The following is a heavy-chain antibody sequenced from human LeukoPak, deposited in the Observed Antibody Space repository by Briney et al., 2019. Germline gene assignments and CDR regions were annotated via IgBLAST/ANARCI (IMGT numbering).Heavy chain of an antibody. D-gene: IGHD2-2*02. CDR1: GFTFSSYS. J-gene: IGHJ4*02. CDR2: ISSSSSYI. CDR3: ARASPLGYCSSTSCYTVDY. Sequence: GGSLRLSCAASGFTFSSYSMNWVRQAPGKGLEWVSSISSSSSYIYYADSVKGRFTISRDNAKNSLYLQMNSLRAEDTAVYYCARASPLGYCSSTSCYTVDYWGQGTLVTVS. V-gene: IGHV3-21*01.